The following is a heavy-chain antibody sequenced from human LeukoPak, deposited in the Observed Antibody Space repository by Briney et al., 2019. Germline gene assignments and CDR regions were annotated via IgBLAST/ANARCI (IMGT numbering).Heavy chain of an antibody. CDR1: GFSVSSNY. Sequence: GGSLRLSCAASGFSVSSNYVSWVRQAPGRGLEWVSVIYSGGTTYYADSVKRRFTISRDNSKNTLPLQMNSVRAEDTAVYYCARDNWFDAWGQGTLVTVSS. V-gene: IGHV3-53*01. J-gene: IGHJ5*02. CDR3: ARDNWFDA. CDR2: IYSGGTT.